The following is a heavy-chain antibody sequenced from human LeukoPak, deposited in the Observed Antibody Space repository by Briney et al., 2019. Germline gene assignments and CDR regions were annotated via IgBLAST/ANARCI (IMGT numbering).Heavy chain of an antibody. J-gene: IGHJ4*02. CDR1: GFTFSNAW. CDR3: TTTNWNYVK. CDR2: IKSKPDGGTT. D-gene: IGHD1-7*01. V-gene: IGHV3-15*01. Sequence: GGSLRLSCAASGFTFSNAWMSWVRQAPAKGLEGVGRIKSKPDGGTTDYAAPVKGRCTISRDDSKNTLYLQMNSLKTEDTAVYYCTTTNWNYVKWGQGTLVTVSS.